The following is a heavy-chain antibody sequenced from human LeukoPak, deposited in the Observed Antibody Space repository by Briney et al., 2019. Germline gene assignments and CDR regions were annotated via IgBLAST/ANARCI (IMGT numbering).Heavy chain of an antibody. V-gene: IGHV4-39*01. CDR2: IYYSGST. D-gene: IGHD3-10*01. CDR3: APQGITMVRGVRTPNWFDP. J-gene: IGHJ5*02. CDR1: GGSISSYY. Sequence: PSETLSLTCTVSGGSISSYYWGWIRQPPGKGLEWIGSIYYSGSTYYNPSLKSRVTISVDTSKNQFSLKLSSVTAADTAVYYCAPQGITMVRGVRTPNWFDPWGQGTLVTVSS.